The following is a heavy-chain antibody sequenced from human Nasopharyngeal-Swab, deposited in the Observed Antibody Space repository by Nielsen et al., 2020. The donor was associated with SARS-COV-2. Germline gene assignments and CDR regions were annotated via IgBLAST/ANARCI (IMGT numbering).Heavy chain of an antibody. V-gene: IGHV3-11*04. J-gene: IGHJ4*02. D-gene: IGHD2-15*01. Sequence: GGSLRFSCAASGFTFSDYYMSWIRQAPGKGLEWVSYISSSGSTIYYADSVKGRFTISRDNAKNSLYLQMNSLRAEDTAVYYCARGGDIVVVVAATDYWGQGTLVTVSS. CDR1: GFTFSDYY. CDR2: ISSSGSTI. CDR3: ARGGDIVVVVAATDY.